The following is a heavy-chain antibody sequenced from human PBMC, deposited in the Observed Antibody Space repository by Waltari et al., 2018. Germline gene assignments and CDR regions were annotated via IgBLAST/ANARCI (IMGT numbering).Heavy chain of an antibody. CDR1: GFTLASYW. V-gene: IGHV3-7*01. CDR2: INEDERER. CDR3: ARGRSETYRGGVFDI. J-gene: IGHJ3*02. Sequence: EVQLVESGGGLVQPGGSLRLSCAASGFTLASYWTNWVRQAPGKGLEWVANINEDERERCFVDSVKGRFTISRDNAKNTLYLQMNSLGVEDTAVYYCARGRSETYRGGVFDIWGQGTMVTVSS. D-gene: IGHD1-26*01.